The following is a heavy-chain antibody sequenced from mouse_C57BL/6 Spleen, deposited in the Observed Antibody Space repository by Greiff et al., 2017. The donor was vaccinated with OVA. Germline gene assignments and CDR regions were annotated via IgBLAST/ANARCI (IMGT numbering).Heavy chain of an antibody. CDR2: ISDGGSYT. CDR3: ARDSPYYYGRDY. D-gene: IGHD1-1*01. V-gene: IGHV5-4*01. J-gene: IGHJ2*01. CDR1: GFTFSSYA. Sequence: EVQLVESGGGLVKPGGSLKLSCAASGFTFSSYAMSWVRQTPEKRLEWVATISDGGSYTYYPDNVKGRFTISRDNAKNNLYLQMSHLKSEDTAMYYCARDSPYYYGRDYWGQGTTLTVSS.